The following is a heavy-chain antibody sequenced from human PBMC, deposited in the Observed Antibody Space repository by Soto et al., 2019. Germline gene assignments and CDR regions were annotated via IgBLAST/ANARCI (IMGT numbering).Heavy chain of an antibody. Sequence: LSLTCTVSGGSISSSSYYWGWIRQPPGKGLEWIGSIYYSGSTYYNPSLKSRVTISVDTSKNQFSLKLSSVTAADTAVYYCARRGWLRLTYYYYYMDVWGKGTTVTVSS. V-gene: IGHV4-39*01. D-gene: IGHD5-12*01. J-gene: IGHJ6*03. CDR3: ARRGWLRLTYYYYYMDV. CDR1: GGSISSSSYY. CDR2: IYYSGST.